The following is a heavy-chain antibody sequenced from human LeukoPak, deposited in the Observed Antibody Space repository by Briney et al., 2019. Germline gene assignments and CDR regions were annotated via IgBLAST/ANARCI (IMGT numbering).Heavy chain of an antibody. Sequence: ASVKVSCKASGYSFNSYEMSWVRQATGQGFEWMGWMNPNNGDTGYVYKFQGRVTMTEDTSTDTAYMELSSLRSEDTAVYYCATAGMSYSSSWYDYWGQGTLVTVSS. CDR2: MNPNNGDT. CDR1: GYSFNSYE. CDR3: ATAGMSYSSSWYDY. J-gene: IGHJ4*02. V-gene: IGHV1-8*02. D-gene: IGHD6-13*01.